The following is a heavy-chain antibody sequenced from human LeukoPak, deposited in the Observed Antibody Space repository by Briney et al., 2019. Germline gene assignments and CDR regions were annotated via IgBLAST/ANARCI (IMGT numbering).Heavy chain of an antibody. Sequence: PGGSLRLSCAASGFTVSSNYMSWVRQAPGKGLEWVSVIYGGGSTYYADSVKGRFTISRDNSKNTLYLQMNSLRAEDTAVYYCARVSPYYYDSYYFDYWGQGTLVTVSS. CDR1: GFTVSSNY. CDR2: IYGGGST. J-gene: IGHJ4*02. V-gene: IGHV3-53*01. D-gene: IGHD3-22*01. CDR3: ARVSPYYYDSYYFDY.